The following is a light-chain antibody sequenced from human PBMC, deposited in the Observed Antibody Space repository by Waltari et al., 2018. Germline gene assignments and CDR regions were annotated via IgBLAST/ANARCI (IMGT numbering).Light chain of an antibody. CDR2: WTS. CDR1: QSLSYSSNNKNY. J-gene: IGKJ2*01. V-gene: IGKV4-1*01. Sequence: DIVMTQSPDSLAVSLGERATSNCRSSQSLSYSSNNKNYLAWYQQRPGQPPKPLIYWTSTRESGVPDRFSGSGSGTDFTLTISSLQAEDVAVYYCQQYYSTPYTFGQGTKLEIK. CDR3: QQYYSTPYT.